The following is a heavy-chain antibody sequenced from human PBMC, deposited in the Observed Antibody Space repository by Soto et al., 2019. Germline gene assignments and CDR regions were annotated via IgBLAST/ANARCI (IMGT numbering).Heavy chain of an antibody. D-gene: IGHD2-15*01. Sequence: SETLSLTCTVSGGSISSYYWSWIRQPPGKGLEWIGYIYYSGSTNYNPSLKSRVTISVDTSKNQFSLKLSSVTAADTAVYYCARCSPNCSGGSCYSDPLFDYWGQGTLVTVSS. J-gene: IGHJ4*02. CDR2: IYYSGST. CDR1: GGSISSYY. CDR3: ARCSPNCSGGSCYSDPLFDY. V-gene: IGHV4-59*01.